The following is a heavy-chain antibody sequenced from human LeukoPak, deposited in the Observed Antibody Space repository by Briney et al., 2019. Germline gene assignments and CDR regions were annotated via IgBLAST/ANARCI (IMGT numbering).Heavy chain of an antibody. J-gene: IGHJ4*02. CDR2: IKQDGSEK. V-gene: IGHV3-7*01. D-gene: IGHD2-15*01. Sequence: GGSLRLSCAASGFTFSSYWMSWVRQAPGKGLEWVANIKQDGSEKYYVDSVKGRFTISRDNAKNSLYLQMNSLRAEDTAVYYCAKAMVMVVAGGNFDYWGQGTLVTVSS. CDR1: GFTFSSYW. CDR3: AKAMVMVVAGGNFDY.